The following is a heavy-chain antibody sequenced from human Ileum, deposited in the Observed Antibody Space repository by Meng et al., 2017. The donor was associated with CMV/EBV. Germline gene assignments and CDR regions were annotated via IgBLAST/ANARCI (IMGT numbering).Heavy chain of an antibody. J-gene: IGHJ2*01. CDR1: GGSISSGDYW. CDR2: ISYSGST. CDR3: ARAVAGWYFDL. V-gene: IGHV4-30-4*08. Sequence: QGHLQESGPGLVNPSQTLSLTWTVSGGSISSGDYWWSWIRQPPGMGLEWIGYISYSGSTYYNPSLRSRVTVSVDTSNNQFSLDLRSGTAADTAVYYCARAVAGWYFDLWGRGTLVTVSS. D-gene: IGHD3-10*01.